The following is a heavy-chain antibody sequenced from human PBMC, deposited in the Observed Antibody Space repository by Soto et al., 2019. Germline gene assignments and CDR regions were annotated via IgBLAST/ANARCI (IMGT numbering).Heavy chain of an antibody. CDR3: AGRRRSGSDDAFDF. Sequence: SETLSLTCAVYGWSFSGYYWTWIRQPPGTGLEWIGYIYHSGSTKHNPSLKSRVTLSVDTSKNNFSLRLSSVTAADTAVYYCAGRRRSGSDDAFDFWGQGTMVTVSS. J-gene: IGHJ3*01. V-gene: IGHV4-34*01. CDR1: GWSFSGYY. CDR2: IYHSGST. D-gene: IGHD3-22*01.